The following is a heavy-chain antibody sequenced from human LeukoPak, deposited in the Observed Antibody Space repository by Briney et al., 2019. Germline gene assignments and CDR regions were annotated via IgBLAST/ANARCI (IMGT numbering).Heavy chain of an antibody. J-gene: IGHJ6*02. V-gene: IGHV1-46*01. Sequence: ASVKVSCKASGYTFTSYSLHWVRQAPGQGLEWMGIINPTGGSTSYAQHFQGRVTMTRDTSTSTVYMQLSSLGSEDTAVYYCARAISPVAPYGMDIWGQGTTVTVSS. CDR3: ARAISPVAPYGMDI. D-gene: IGHD3-3*01. CDR1: GYTFTSYS. CDR2: INPTGGST.